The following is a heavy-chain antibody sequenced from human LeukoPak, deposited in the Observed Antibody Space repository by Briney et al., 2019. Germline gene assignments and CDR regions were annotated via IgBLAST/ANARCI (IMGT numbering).Heavy chain of an antibody. J-gene: IGHJ4*02. V-gene: IGHV3-30-3*01. CDR2: TSYDGSNK. D-gene: IGHD3-22*01. Sequence: GSLRLSCAASGFRFSSYVMHWVRQAPGKGLEWVSFTSYDGSNKYYADSVKGRFTISRDNSKNTLDLQMNSLRTEDTAMYYCARGDDSSGYFYSYFDHWGQGTLVTVSP. CDR3: ARGDDSSGYFYSYFDH. CDR1: GFRFSSYV.